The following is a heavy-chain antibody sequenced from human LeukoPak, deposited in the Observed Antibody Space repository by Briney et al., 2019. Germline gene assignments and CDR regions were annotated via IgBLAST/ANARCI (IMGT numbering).Heavy chain of an antibody. Sequence: SETLSLTCAVYGGSFSGYYWSWIRQPPGKGLEWIGEINRSGSTHYNPSLKSRVTISVDASKNHFSLELSSVTAADTAVYFCARSGETTIAYLDWGQGTLVTVSS. D-gene: IGHD1/OR15-1a*01. J-gene: IGHJ4*02. V-gene: IGHV4-34*01. CDR3: ARSGETTIAYLD. CDR1: GGSFSGYY. CDR2: INRSGST.